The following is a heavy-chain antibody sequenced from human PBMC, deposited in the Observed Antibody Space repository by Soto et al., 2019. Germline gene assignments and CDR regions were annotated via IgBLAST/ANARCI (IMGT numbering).Heavy chain of an antibody. CDR1: GGSISSCGYY. CDR3: ARDVLAYCGSDCYTPLYYFDD. V-gene: IGHV4-31*03. Sequence: SETLSLTCTVSGGSISSCGYYWSWIRQHPGKGLEWIGYIYYSGSTYYNPSLKSRVTISVDTSKNQFSLKLSSVTAADTAVYYCARDVLAYCGSDCYTPLYYFDDWGRGTLVTVSS. J-gene: IGHJ4*02. D-gene: IGHD2-21*02. CDR2: IYYSGST.